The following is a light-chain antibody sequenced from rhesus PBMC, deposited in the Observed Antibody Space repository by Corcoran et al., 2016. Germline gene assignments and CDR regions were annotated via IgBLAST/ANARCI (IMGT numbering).Light chain of an antibody. CDR3: PQHNSYPRT. V-gene: IGKV1-25*01. CDR1: QGISKY. Sequence: DIQMTQSPSSLSASVGDTVTITCQASQGISKYLAWYQQKPGKAPKLLIYDASTWQSGVPSRFSGSGSGTEFTLTISSLQPEDFATYYCPQHNSYPRTFGQGTKVEIK. CDR2: DAS. J-gene: IGKJ1*01.